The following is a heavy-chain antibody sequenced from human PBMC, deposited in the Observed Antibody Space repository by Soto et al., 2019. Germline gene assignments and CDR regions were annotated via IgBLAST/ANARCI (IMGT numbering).Heavy chain of an antibody. Sequence: SETLSLTCTVSGGSISSGGYYWSWIRQHPGKGLEWIGYIYYSGSTYYNPSLKSRVTISVDTSKNQFALKLSSVTAADTAVYYCARGLSVTTRYWFDPWGQGTLVTVSS. CDR1: GGSISSGGYY. CDR3: ARGLSVTTRYWFDP. V-gene: IGHV4-31*03. J-gene: IGHJ5*02. D-gene: IGHD4-17*01. CDR2: IYYSGST.